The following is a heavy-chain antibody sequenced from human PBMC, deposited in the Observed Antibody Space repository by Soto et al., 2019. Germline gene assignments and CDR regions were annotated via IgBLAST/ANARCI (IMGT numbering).Heavy chain of an antibody. D-gene: IGHD7-27*01. CDR3: ARGLTGDSYYYYGMDV. J-gene: IGHJ6*02. Sequence: GGSLRLSCAASGFTFSSYSMNWVRQAPGKGLEWVSSISSSSSYIYYADSVKGRFTISRDNAKNSLYLQMNSLRAEDTAVYYCARGLTGDSYYYYGMDVWGQGTTVTVSS. CDR1: GFTFSSYS. V-gene: IGHV3-21*01. CDR2: ISSSSSYI.